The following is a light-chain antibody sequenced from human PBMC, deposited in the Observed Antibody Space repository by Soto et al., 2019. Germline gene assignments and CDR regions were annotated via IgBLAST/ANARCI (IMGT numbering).Light chain of an antibody. CDR2: EVT. V-gene: IGLV2-8*01. CDR3: SSYAGSNTVL. J-gene: IGLJ2*01. CDR1: SSDVGGYLY. Sequence: QSVLTQPPSVSGSPGQSVTISCTGTSSDVGGYLYVSWYQQHPGKAPKLMIFEVTKRPSGVPDRFSGSKSGNTASLTVSGLQAEDEANYYCSSYAGSNTVLFGGGTKLTVL.